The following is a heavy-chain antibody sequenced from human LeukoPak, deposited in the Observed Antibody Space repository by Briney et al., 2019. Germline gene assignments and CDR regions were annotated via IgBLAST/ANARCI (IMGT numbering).Heavy chain of an antibody. V-gene: IGHV3-30*18. CDR3: AKVEQRLGVQSYYMDV. D-gene: IGHD6-25*01. J-gene: IGHJ6*03. Sequence: GGSLRLSCAASGFTFNNYAMHWVRQAPGKGLEWVAVISYDGTVKHYADSVKGRFIISRDNSKNTLYVQMNSLGVEDTAVYYCAKVEQRLGVQSYYMDVWGKGTTVTISS. CDR2: ISYDGTVK. CDR1: GFTFNNYA.